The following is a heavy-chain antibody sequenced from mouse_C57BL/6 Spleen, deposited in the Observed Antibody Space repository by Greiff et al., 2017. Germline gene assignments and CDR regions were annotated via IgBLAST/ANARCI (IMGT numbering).Heavy chain of an antibody. CDR3: ARGGGS. CDR2: ISSGSSTI. D-gene: IGHD1-1*01. CDR1: GFTFSDYG. J-gene: IGHJ3*01. V-gene: IGHV5-17*01. Sequence: EVQVVESGGGLVKPGGSLKLSCAASGFTFSDYGMHWVRQAPEKGLEWVAYISSGSSTIYYADTVKGRFTISRDNAKNTLFLQMTRPRSEDTAMYYCARGGGSWGQGTLVTVSA.